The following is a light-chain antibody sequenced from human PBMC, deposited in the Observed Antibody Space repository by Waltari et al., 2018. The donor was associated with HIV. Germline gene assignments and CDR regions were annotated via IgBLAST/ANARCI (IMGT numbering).Light chain of an antibody. CDR3: ATWDDSLSGPV. CDR2: RSN. V-gene: IGLV1-47*01. Sequence: QSVLTQPPSASGTPWQRVAISCSGSSSNIGSNYVYWYQQLPGTAPKVLIYRSNQRPSGVPARFSGSKSGTSASLAISALRSEDEADYYCATWDDSLSGPVFGGGTKLTVL. CDR1: SSNIGSNY. J-gene: IGLJ3*02.